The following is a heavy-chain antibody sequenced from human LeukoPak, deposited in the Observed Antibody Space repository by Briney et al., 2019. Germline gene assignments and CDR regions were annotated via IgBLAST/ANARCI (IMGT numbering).Heavy chain of an antibody. CDR2: IYHSGST. Sequence: SETLSLTCAVSGGSISSSNWWSWVRQPPGKGLEWIGEIYHSGSTNYNPSLKSRVTISVDKSKNQFSLKLSSVTAADTAVYYCAREGNRDPYSSSGYYYYYYYMDVWGKGITVTVSS. CDR1: GGSISSSNW. J-gene: IGHJ6*03. CDR3: AREGNRDPYSSSGYYYYYYYMDV. D-gene: IGHD6-6*01. V-gene: IGHV4-4*02.